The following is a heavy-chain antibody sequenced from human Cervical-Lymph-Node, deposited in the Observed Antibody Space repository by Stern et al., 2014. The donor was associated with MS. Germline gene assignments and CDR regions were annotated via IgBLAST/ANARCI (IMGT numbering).Heavy chain of an antibody. Sequence: EVQLVESGGGLVQPGGSLRLSCEASGLSFGNSWMRWVRQPPARGLECVASIRQDGREKCYMDSVKGRFTISRDNAKNSLYLQMNSLTVADTAVYYGSRDRRAFLDYWGQGTQVAVSS. CDR3: SRDRRAFLDY. CDR1: GLSFGNSW. D-gene: IGHD2/OR15-2a*01. J-gene: IGHJ4*02. CDR2: IRQDGREK. V-gene: IGHV3-7*01.